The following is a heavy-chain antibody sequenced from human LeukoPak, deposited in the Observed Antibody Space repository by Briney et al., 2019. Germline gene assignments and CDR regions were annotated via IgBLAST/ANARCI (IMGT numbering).Heavy chain of an antibody. J-gene: IGHJ4*02. D-gene: IGHD6-6*01. CDR3: AKDSGRLSSSSGDFDY. CDR1: GFTFSNYG. CDR2: IGYDGNYK. Sequence: GGSLRLSCAASGFTFSNYGMHWVRQAPGKGLEWVTFIGYDGNYKYYTDSVKGRFTISRDNSKNSLYLQMNSLSPEDTAVYYCAKDSGRLSSSSGDFDYWGQGTLVTVSS. V-gene: IGHV3-30*02.